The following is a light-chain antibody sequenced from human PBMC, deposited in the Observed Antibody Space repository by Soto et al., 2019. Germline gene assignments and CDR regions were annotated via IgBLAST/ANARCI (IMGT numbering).Light chain of an antibody. J-gene: IGKJ2*01. V-gene: IGKV1-5*01. Sequence: DIQMTQSPSTLSASVGDRVTITCRASQSISSWLAWYQQKPGKAPKLLIYDASSLESGVPSRFSGSGSGTEFTLTISSLQPDDFATYSCPQYNSYSMYTFGQGTKLEIK. CDR1: QSISSW. CDR3: PQYNSYSMYT. CDR2: DAS.